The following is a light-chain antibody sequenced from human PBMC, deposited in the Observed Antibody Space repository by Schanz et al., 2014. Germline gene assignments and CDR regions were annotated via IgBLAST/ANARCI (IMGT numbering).Light chain of an antibody. Sequence: QSALTQPPSASGSPGQSVTISCTGTSSDVGGYNYVSWYQQHPGKAPKLMIYEDTKRPSGVPDRFSGSKSGNTASLTVSGLQAEDEADYYCCLYAGSYVLFGGGTKLTVL. CDR2: EDT. CDR3: CLYAGSYVL. J-gene: IGLJ2*01. CDR1: SSDVGGYNY. V-gene: IGLV2-8*01.